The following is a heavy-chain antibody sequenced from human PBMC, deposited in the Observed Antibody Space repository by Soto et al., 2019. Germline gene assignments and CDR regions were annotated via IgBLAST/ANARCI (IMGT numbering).Heavy chain of an antibody. J-gene: IGHJ4*02. CDR1: GFTFSSYA. CDR3: AKAGFSSGWSPSYFDY. V-gene: IGHV3-23*01. D-gene: IGHD6-19*01. Sequence: EVQLLESGGGLVQPGRSLRLSCAASGFTFSSYAMNWVRQAPGKGLEWVSAMSGTGGSTYYADSVKGRFTISRDNPKNTLFLQMNRLRVEDTAVFYCAKAGFSSGWSPSYFDYWGQGTLVTVSS. CDR2: MSGTGGST.